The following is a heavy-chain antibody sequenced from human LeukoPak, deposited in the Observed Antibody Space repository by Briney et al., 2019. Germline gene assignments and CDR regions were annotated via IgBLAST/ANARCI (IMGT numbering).Heavy chain of an antibody. CDR3: ARVWTKVGMDV. CDR2: IYYSGST. V-gene: IGHV4-31*03. CDR1: GGSIRSSYYY. Sequence: SETLSLTCTVSGGSIRSSYYYWSWIRQHPGKGLEWIGYIYYSGSTYYNPSLKSRVTISVDTSKNQFSLKLSSVTAADTAVYYCARVWTKVGMDVWGQGTTVTVSS. J-gene: IGHJ6*02. D-gene: IGHD2-21*01.